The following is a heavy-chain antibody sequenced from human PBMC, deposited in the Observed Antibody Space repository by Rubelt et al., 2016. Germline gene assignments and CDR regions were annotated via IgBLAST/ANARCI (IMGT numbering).Heavy chain of an antibody. CDR2: INAGNGNT. CDR1: GYTFTSYA. V-gene: IGHV1-3*01. D-gene: IGHD5-18*01. J-gene: IGHJ2*01. Sequence: QVQLVQSGVEVKKPGASVKVSCKASGYTFTSYAMHWVRQAPGQRLEWMGWINAGNGNTKYSQKFQGRVTINRDTSASTAYMELSSLRSEDTAVYYCARSKDTAMVTDADWYFDLWGRGTLVTVSS. CDR3: ARSKDTAMVTDADWYFDL.